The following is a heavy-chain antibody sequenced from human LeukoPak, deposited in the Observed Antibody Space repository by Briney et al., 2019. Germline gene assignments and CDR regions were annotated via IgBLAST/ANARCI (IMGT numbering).Heavy chain of an antibody. CDR2: IYYSGST. D-gene: IGHD1-20*01. V-gene: IGHV4-39*01. CDR1: GGSISSSSYY. CDR3: ARREHNWNHFDY. Sequence: SETLSLTCTVSGGSISSSSYYWGWIRQPPGKGLEWIGSIYYSGSTYYNPSLKSRVTISVDTSKNQFSLKLSSVTAADTAVYYCARREHNWNHFDYWGQGTLVTVSS. J-gene: IGHJ4*02.